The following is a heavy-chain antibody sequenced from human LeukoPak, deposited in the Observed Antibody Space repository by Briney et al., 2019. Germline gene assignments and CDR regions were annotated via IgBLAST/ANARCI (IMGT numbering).Heavy chain of an antibody. CDR1: GYRFPSYY. Sequence: GASVKVSCKASGYRFPSYYIHWVRQAPGQGLEWMGWINPNNGATKYAQKFQGGVTLTTDTSLTTVFMELTWLTSDDTATYYCARDHGTDGTTFTLNFDCWGQGTLVTMSS. CDR2: INPNNGAT. CDR3: ARDHGTDGTTFTLNFDC. J-gene: IGHJ4*02. D-gene: IGHD1-1*01. V-gene: IGHV1-2*02.